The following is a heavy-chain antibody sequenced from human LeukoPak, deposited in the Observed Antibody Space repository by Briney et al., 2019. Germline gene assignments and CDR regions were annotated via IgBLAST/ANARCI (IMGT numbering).Heavy chain of an antibody. CDR1: GFTFSSYS. J-gene: IGHJ4*02. Sequence: GGSLRLSCAASGFTFSSYSMNWVRQAPGKGLEWVSYISSSSSTIYYADSVKGRFTISRDDSKNTLYLQMNSLRAEDTAVYYCAKGRFYYYDSSGRAFDYWGQGTLVTVSS. CDR3: AKGRFYYYDSSGRAFDY. CDR2: ISSSSSTI. V-gene: IGHV3-48*01. D-gene: IGHD3-22*01.